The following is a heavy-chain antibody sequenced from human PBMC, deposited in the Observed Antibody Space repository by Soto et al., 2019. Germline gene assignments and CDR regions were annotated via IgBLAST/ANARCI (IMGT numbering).Heavy chain of an antibody. CDR3: ARGGGVGVAGSAAFDR. Sequence: QLHLVQSGAVVKKPGASVTVSCSASGYPVTAYYMHWVRQAPGRGLEWMGGINPATGAAKYTQTFKGRGIIPRATTRRRVFMDLSGLSSGDRTVFCSARGGGVGVAGSAAFDRWSKGTVVTVPS. CDR2: INPATGAA. D-gene: IGHD3-3*01. CDR1: GYPVTAYY. V-gene: IGHV1-2*02. J-gene: IGHJ3*02.